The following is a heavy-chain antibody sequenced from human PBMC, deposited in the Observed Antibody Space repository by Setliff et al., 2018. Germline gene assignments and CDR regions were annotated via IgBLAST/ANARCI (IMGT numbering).Heavy chain of an antibody. CDR1: GGTFSSYA. V-gene: IGHV1-8*02. J-gene: IGHJ4*02. CDR3: ARGRSYCGGDCPYDY. Sequence: ASVKVSCKASGGTFSSYAINWVRQATGQGLEWMGWMNPNSGSTGYAQNFQGRVTMTRNTSIRTAYMELSSLRSDDTAVYYCARGRSYCGGDCPYDYWGQGTLVTVSS. CDR2: MNPNSGST. D-gene: IGHD2-21*02.